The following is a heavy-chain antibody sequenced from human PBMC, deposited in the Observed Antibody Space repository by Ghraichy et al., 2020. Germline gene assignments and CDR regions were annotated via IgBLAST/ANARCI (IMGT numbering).Heavy chain of an antibody. V-gene: IGHV4-39*07. D-gene: IGHD1-1*01. Sequence: SETLSLTCTVSGDSISSRTYCWDWIRQPPGKGLEWIGNIYYTGTTYHNPSLKSRVTISIDTSKNQFSLKLSSVTAADTAGYYCARDPGDYYFYGMDVWGQGTTVTVS. CDR1: GDSISSRTYC. J-gene: IGHJ6*02. CDR3: ARDPGDYYFYGMDV. CDR2: IYYTGTT.